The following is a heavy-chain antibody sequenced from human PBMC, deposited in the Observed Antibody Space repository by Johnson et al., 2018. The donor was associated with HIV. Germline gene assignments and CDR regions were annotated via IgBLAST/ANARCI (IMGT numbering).Heavy chain of an antibody. Sequence: VQLVESGGGVVQPGGSLRLSCAASGFTFSSYGMHWVRQAPGKGLEWVAFIRYDGSNKYYADSVKGRFTISRDNSKNTVYLQMNSLRAEDTAVYYCARDGGSKGKGAFDMWGQGTLVTVSS. CDR3: ARDGGSKGKGAFDM. J-gene: IGHJ3*02. D-gene: IGHD3-16*01. CDR2: IRYDGSNK. V-gene: IGHV3-30*02. CDR1: GFTFSSYG.